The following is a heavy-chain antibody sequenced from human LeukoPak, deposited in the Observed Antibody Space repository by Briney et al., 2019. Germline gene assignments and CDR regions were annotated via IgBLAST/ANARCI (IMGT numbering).Heavy chain of an antibody. J-gene: IGHJ4*02. CDR1: GFTFSSYA. CDR2: TSGSGDGT. CDR3: AKLRDFFDSSGQFDY. V-gene: IGHV3-23*01. D-gene: IGHD3-22*01. Sequence: PGGSLRLSCAASGFTFSSYAMSWVRQAPGKGLEWGSATSGSGDGTFYADSVKGRFTISRDNSKNTLYLQMNSLRAEDTAIYYCAKLRDFFDSSGQFDYWGQGTLVTVSS.